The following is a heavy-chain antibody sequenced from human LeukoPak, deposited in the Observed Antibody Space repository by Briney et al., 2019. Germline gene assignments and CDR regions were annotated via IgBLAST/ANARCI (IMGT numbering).Heavy chain of an antibody. CDR1: GYTFTSYA. CDR3: ARNLVGKTDFDY. Sequence: ASVKVSCKASGYTFTSYAMHWVRQAPGQRLEWMGWINAGNGNTKYSQKFQGRVTITWNTSASTAYMELSSLRSEDTAVYYCARNLVGKTDFDYWGQGALVTVSS. D-gene: IGHD6-19*01. V-gene: IGHV1-3*01. CDR2: INAGNGNT. J-gene: IGHJ4*02.